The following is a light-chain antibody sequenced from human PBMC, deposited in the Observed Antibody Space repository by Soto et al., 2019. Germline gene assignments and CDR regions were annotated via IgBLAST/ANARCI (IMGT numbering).Light chain of an antibody. CDR2: RNN. J-gene: IGLJ1*01. V-gene: IGLV1-47*01. CDR1: SSNIGSNY. Sequence: QSVLTQPPSASGTPGQRVTISCSGSSSNIGSNYVYWYQQLPGTAPKLLIYRNNQRPSGVPDRFSGSKSGTSASPAISGLRSEDEADYYCAAWDDSLKVFGTGTKVTVL. CDR3: AAWDDSLKV.